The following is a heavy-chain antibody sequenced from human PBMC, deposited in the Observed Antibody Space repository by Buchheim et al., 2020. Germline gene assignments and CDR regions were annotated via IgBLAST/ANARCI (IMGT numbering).Heavy chain of an antibody. V-gene: IGHV4-61*01. CDR1: GGSVSSGTYY. CDR3: ARGRPSSGVSCYYFDY. CDR2: IYYSGST. J-gene: IGHJ4*02. Sequence: QVQLQESGPGLVKPSETLSLSCTVSGGSVSSGTYYWSWIRQPPGKGLEWIGYIYYSGSTNYNPSLKSRVTISVDTSKNQFSLELSSVTAADTAVYYCARGRPSSGVSCYYFDYWGQGTL. D-gene: IGHD2-15*01.